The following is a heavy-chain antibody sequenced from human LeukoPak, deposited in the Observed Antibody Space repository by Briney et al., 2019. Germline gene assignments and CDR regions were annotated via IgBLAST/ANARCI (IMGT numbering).Heavy chain of an antibody. CDR3: ARVEEYQLPPDY. CDR1: GFTFSSYG. D-gene: IGHD2-2*01. J-gene: IGHJ4*02. CDR2: IWYDGSNK. Sequence: GGSPRLSCAASGFTFSSYGMHWVRQAPGKGLEWVAVIWYDGSNKYYADSVKGRFTISRDNSKNTLYLQMNSLRAEDTAVYYCARVEEYQLPPDYWGQGTLVTVSS. V-gene: IGHV3-33*01.